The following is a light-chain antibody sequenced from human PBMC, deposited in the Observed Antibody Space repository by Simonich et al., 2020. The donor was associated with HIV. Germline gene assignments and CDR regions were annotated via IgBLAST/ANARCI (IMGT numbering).Light chain of an antibody. CDR1: SGSIASYY. CDR2: EDN. V-gene: IGLV6-57*01. CDR3: QSYNTNNQGV. J-gene: IGLJ2*01. Sequence: NFMLTQPHSVSESQGKTITISCTRSSGSIASYYVQWYQPRPGSSPTTVIYEDNQRPSGVPDRFSGSIDSSSNSASLTISGLKTEDEADYYCQSYNTNNQGVFGGGTKLTVL.